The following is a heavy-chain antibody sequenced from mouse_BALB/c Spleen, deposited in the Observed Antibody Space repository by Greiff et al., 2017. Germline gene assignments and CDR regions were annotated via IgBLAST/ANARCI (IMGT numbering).Heavy chain of an antibody. CDR3: ARSGWLLSYYAMDY. CDR2: ISTYYGDA. CDR1: GYTFTDYA. J-gene: IGHJ4*01. Sequence: VQLQQSGAELVRPGVSVKISCKGSGYTFTDYAMHWVKQSHAKSLEWIGVISTYYGDASYNQKFKGKATMTVDKSSSTAYMELARLTSEDSAIYYCARSGWLLSYYAMDYWGQGTSVTVSS. V-gene: IGHV1S137*01. D-gene: IGHD2-3*01.